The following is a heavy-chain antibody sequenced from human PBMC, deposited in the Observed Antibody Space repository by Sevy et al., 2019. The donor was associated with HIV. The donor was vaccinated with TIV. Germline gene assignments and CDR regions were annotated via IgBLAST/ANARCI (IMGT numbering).Heavy chain of an antibody. CDR2: ISGSGGTT. D-gene: IGHD2-15*01. Sequence: GGSLRLSCAASGFTFTNYAMNWVRQAPGKGLEWVSAISGSGGTTYYADSVQGRFTISRDKSKNTLYLQMNSLRAEDTAVYYCARAYCSGGRCYSLAYWGQGTLVTVSS. V-gene: IGHV3-23*01. CDR1: GFTFTNYA. J-gene: IGHJ4*02. CDR3: ARAYCSGGRCYSLAY.